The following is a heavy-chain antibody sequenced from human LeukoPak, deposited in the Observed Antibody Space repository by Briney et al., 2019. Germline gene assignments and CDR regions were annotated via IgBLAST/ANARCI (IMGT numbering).Heavy chain of an antibody. CDR3: GKETGIILVRGAVDY. CDR2: TSGSGGNP. J-gene: IGHJ4*02. CDR1: GFAFSSYA. D-gene: IGHD3-10*01. V-gene: IGHV3-23*01. Sequence: GGSLRLSCAASGFAFSSYAMSWVRQAPGKGLEWDSVTSGSGGNPYYADSVKGRFTISRDNSKNTVYLHMNSLRAEDTALYYCGKETGIILVRGAVDYWGQGTLVTVSS.